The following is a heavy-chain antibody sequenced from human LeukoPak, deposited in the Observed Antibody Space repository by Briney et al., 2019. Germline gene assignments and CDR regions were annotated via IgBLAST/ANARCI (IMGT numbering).Heavy chain of an antibody. CDR3: AKPPPSYDSSGYYFDY. D-gene: IGHD3-22*01. V-gene: IGHV3-74*01. J-gene: IGHJ4*02. Sequence: GGSLRLSCAASGFTFSSYWMHWVRQAPGKGLVWVSRINSDGSSTNYADSVKGRFAISRDNAKNTLYLQMNSLRAEDTAVYYCAKPPPSYDSSGYYFDYWGQGTLVTVSS. CDR2: INSDGSST. CDR1: GFTFSSYW.